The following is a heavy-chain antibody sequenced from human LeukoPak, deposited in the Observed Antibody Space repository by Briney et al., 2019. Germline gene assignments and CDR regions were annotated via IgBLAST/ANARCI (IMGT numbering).Heavy chain of an antibody. CDR2: INSDGSIT. J-gene: IGHJ4*02. D-gene: IGHD3-10*01. CDR3: AGAYYGSGSYPDY. V-gene: IGHV3-74*01. Sequence: PGGSLRLSCAASGFTFTTYWMHWVRQAPGKGLVWVSHINSDGSITSYADSVKGRFTISRDNAKNTLYLQMNSLRAEDTAVYYCAGAYYGSGSYPDYWGQGTLVTVSS. CDR1: GFTFTTYW.